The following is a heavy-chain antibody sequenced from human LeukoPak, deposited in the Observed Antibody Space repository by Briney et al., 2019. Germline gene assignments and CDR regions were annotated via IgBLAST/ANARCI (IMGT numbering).Heavy chain of an antibody. J-gene: IGHJ4*02. V-gene: IGHV3-21*01. CDR1: GFTFSSYR. CDR3: ARDRATVTSSGLGY. Sequence: KPGGSLRLSCAASGFTFSSYRMNWVRQAPGKGLEWVSSISSSSSYIYYADSVKGRFTISRDNAKNSLYLQMNSLRAEDTDVYYCARDRATVTSSGLGYWGQGTLVTVSS. D-gene: IGHD4-17*01. CDR2: ISSSSSYI.